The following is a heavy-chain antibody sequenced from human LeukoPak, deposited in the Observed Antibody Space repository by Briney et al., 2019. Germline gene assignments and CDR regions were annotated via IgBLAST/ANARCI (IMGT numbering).Heavy chain of an antibody. Sequence: PGGSLRLSCAASGFTSSSYSMRWVRHAPGRGRGWGAVISYDGSKKYYAGSVKGRLTISTDTSKNTLCLQMNSLRGQGPAVYFCSRSDLDYDSSPAFDYWREGTPVTVP. CDR3: SRSDLDYDSSPAFDY. CDR2: ISYDGSKK. J-gene: IGHJ4*02. V-gene: IGHV3-30*04. D-gene: IGHD3-22*01. CDR1: GFTSSSYS.